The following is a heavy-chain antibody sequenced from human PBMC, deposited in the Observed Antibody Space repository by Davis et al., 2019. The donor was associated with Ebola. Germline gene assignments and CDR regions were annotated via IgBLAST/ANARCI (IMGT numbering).Heavy chain of an antibody. Sequence: GESLKISCQGSGYSFTSFWIGWVRQMPGKGLEWMGIINPGDSDTRNSPSFQGQVTISADKSISTAYLQWSSLKASDTAMYYCARQNAGYGVAFDIWGQGTMVTVSS. D-gene: IGHD5-12*01. CDR2: INPGDSDT. J-gene: IGHJ3*02. V-gene: IGHV5-51*01. CDR1: GYSFTSFW. CDR3: ARQNAGYGVAFDI.